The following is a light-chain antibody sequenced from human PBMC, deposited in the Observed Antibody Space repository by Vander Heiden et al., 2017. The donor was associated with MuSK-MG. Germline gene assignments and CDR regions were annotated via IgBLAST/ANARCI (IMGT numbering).Light chain of an antibody. CDR2: DAS. Sequence: EVVLTPSPTTLSLSPGERATLSCRASQSVVTYLAWFQQRPGQAPRLLIYDASTRATGIPARFSASGSGTDFTLTISSLEPEDFAVYYCQQRSFWPLTFGGGTKVEIK. CDR1: QSVVTY. V-gene: IGKV3-11*01. CDR3: QQRSFWPLT. J-gene: IGKJ4*01.